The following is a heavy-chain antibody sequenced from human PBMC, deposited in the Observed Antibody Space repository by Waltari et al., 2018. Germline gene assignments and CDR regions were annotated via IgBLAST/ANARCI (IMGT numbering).Heavy chain of an antibody. CDR3: ARGGSSGWYGGDWFDP. Sequence: QVQLQQWGAGLLKPSETLSITCAVCGGSFSGYYWSWIRQPPGKGLEWIGEINHRGSTNYNPSLKSRVTISVDTSKNQFSLKLSSVTAADTAVYYCARGGSSGWYGGDWFDPWGQGTLVTVSS. D-gene: IGHD6-19*01. V-gene: IGHV4-34*01. J-gene: IGHJ5*02. CDR1: GGSFSGYY. CDR2: INHRGST.